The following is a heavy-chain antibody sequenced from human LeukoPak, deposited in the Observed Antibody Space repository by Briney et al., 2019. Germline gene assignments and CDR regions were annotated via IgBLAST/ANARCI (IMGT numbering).Heavy chain of an antibody. V-gene: IGHV4-38-2*02. J-gene: IGHJ4*02. D-gene: IGHD2-2*01. CDR3: ARVRGYCSSTICYRYYFDY. Sequence: SETLSLTCTVSGYSISSGYYWGWIRQPPGKGPEWIGTIYHSGSTYYNPSLKSRVTTSVDTSKNQFSLKLTSVTAADTAVYYCARVRGYCSSTICYRYYFDYWGQGTLVTVSS. CDR1: GYSISSGYY. CDR2: IYHSGST.